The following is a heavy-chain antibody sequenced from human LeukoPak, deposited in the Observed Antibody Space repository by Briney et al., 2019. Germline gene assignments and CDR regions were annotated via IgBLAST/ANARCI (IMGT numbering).Heavy chain of an antibody. J-gene: IGHJ5*02. CDR2: INSDGSST. D-gene: IGHD6-19*01. V-gene: IGHV3-74*01. CDR1: GFTFSSYW. Sequence: PGGSLRLSCAASGFTFSSYWMHWVRQAPGKGLVWVSRINSDGSSTSYADSVRGRFTISRDNAKNTLYLQMNSLRPEDTAVYYCARGTGYSSGWYNWFDPWGQGTLVTVSS. CDR3: ARGTGYSSGWYNWFDP.